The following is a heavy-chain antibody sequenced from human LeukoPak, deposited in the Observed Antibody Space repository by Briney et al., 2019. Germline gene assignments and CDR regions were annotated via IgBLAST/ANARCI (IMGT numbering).Heavy chain of an antibody. D-gene: IGHD6-13*01. CDR3: VRVLGLAAAGTRWYYYYGMDV. V-gene: IGHV1-8*01. CDR1: GYTFTSYD. CDR2: MNPNSGNT. J-gene: IGHJ6*02. Sequence: ASVKVSCKASGYTFTSYDINWVRQATGQGLEWMGWMNPNSGNTGYAQKFQGRVTMTRNTSISTAYMELSSLRSEDTAVYYCVRVLGLAAAGTRWYYYYGMDVWGQGTTVTVSS.